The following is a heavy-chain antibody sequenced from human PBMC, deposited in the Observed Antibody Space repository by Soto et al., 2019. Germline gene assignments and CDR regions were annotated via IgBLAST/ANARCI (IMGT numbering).Heavy chain of an antibody. Sequence: PSETLSLTCTVSGGSISSYYWSWIRQPPGKGLEWIGYIYYSGSTNYNPSLKSRVTISVDTSKNQFSLKLSSVTAADTAVYYCATAYSSGWYIFDYWGQGTLVTVS. D-gene: IGHD6-19*01. CDR1: GGSISSYY. J-gene: IGHJ4*02. CDR2: IYYSGST. V-gene: IGHV4-59*01. CDR3: ATAYSSGWYIFDY.